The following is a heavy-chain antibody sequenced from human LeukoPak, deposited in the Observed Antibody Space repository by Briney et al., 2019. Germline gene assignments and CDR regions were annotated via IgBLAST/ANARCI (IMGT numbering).Heavy chain of an antibody. D-gene: IGHD3-3*01. J-gene: IGHJ4*02. V-gene: IGHV3-30*03. CDR3: ARDLAQWDVWSGNFDY. Sequence: PGGSLRLSCAASGFTFSSYGMHWVRQAPGKGLEWVAVISYDGSNKYYADSVKGRFTISRDNSKNTLYLQMNSLRAEDTAVYYCARDLAQWDVWSGNFDYWGQGTLVTVSS. CDR1: GFTFSSYG. CDR2: ISYDGSNK.